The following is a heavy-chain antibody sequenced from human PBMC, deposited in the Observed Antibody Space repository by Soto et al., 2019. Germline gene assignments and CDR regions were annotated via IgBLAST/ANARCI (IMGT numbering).Heavy chain of an antibody. V-gene: IGHV1-18*01. CDR2: ISAYNGNT. D-gene: IGHD6-13*01. J-gene: IGHJ5*02. Sequence: GASVKVSCKASGYTFTSYGISWVRQAPGQGLEWMGWISAYNGNTNYAQKLQGRVTMTTDTSTSTAYMELRSLRSDDTAVYYCARDSMYSSSWYLPRFDPWGQGTLVTVYS. CDR3: ARDSMYSSSWYLPRFDP. CDR1: GYTFTSYG.